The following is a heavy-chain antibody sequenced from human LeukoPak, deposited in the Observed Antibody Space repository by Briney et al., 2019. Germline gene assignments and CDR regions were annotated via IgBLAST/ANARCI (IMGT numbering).Heavy chain of an antibody. CDR2: ISSSSSTI. Sequence: GGSLRLSCAASGFTFSSYSMNWVRQAPGKGLEWVSYISSSSSTIYYADSVKGRFTISRDNAKNSLYLQMNSLRSEDTAVYYCARDNYYDSSGYSTDAFDIWGQGTMVTVSS. J-gene: IGHJ3*02. CDR1: GFTFSSYS. V-gene: IGHV3-48*01. D-gene: IGHD3-22*01. CDR3: ARDNYYDSSGYSTDAFDI.